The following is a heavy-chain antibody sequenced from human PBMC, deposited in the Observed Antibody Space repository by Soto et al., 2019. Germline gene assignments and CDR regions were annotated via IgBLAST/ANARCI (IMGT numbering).Heavy chain of an antibody. Sequence: PSETLSLTCAVSSGSISSSNWWSWVRQPPGKGLEWIGEIYHSGSTNYNPSLKSRVTISVDKSKNQFSLKLSSVTAADTAVYYCARVSATVMVNYFDYWGQGTLVTVSS. D-gene: IGHD4-17*01. CDR1: SGSISSSNW. CDR2: IYHSGST. J-gene: IGHJ4*02. V-gene: IGHV4-4*02. CDR3: ARVSATVMVNYFDY.